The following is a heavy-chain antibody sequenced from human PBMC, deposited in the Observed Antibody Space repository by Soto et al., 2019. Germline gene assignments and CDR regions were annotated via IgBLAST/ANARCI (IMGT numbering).Heavy chain of an antibody. Sequence: EVQLLESGGGLVQPGGSLRLSCAASGFPFSTSAMNWVRQAPGKGLEWVSIISGSSDAAYYAESVKGRFASSRDNSKSTLYLQMNSLRAEDPAVYYCAKYSGSYPVYNGLSLWGQGTTVTVS. CDR3: AKYSGSYPVYNGLSL. CDR1: GFPFSTSA. CDR2: ISGSSDAA. D-gene: IGHD1-26*01. V-gene: IGHV3-23*01. J-gene: IGHJ6*02.